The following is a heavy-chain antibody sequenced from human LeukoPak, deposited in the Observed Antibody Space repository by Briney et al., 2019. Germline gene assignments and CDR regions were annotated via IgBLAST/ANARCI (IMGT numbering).Heavy chain of an antibody. Sequence: SETLSLTCTVSGGSIRGSDFNWGWIRQPPGKGLEWIGTIYSTGSTYYNASLKSRVTISVDTSKNQFSLRLTSVTAADTAVYYCATWLQMHFWGQGTLVTVSS. D-gene: IGHD5-24*01. J-gene: IGHJ4*02. CDR1: GGSIRGSDFN. CDR3: ATWLQMHF. V-gene: IGHV4-39*07. CDR2: IYSTGST.